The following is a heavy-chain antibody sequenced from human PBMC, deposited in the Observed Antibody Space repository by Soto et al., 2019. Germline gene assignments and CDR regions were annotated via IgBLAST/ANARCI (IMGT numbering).Heavy chain of an antibody. CDR3: ARVGSSGWFAP. D-gene: IGHD3-22*01. V-gene: IGHV4-59*11. CDR1: GGSISGHY. Sequence: SETLSLTCSVSGGSISGHYWTWIRQSPGKGLEWIGYIFYSGSTNYNPSLKSRVTISVDTSKNQFSLKMSSVTAADTAVYYCARVGSSGWFAPWRQGISVTVSS. CDR2: IFYSGST. J-gene: IGHJ5*02.